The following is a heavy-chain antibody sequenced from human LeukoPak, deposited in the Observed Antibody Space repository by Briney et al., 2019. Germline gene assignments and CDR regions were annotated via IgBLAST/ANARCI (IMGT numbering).Heavy chain of an antibody. D-gene: IGHD3-16*01. J-gene: IGHJ4*02. V-gene: IGHV3-13*01. CDR1: GFTFSSYD. CDR3: ARVAYDYVWGSSEYYFDY. CDR2: IGTAGDT. Sequence: GGSLRLSCAASGFTFSSYDMHWVRQAPGKGLEWVSAIGTAGDTYYPGSVTGRFTISRENAKTSLYPQMNSLRAGDTAVYYCARVAYDYVWGSSEYYFDYWGQGTLVTVSS.